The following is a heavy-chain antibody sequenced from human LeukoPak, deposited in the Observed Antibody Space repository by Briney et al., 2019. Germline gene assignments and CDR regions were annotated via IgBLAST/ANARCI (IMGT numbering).Heavy chain of an antibody. D-gene: IGHD3-16*01. J-gene: IGHJ5*02. CDR3: ARDRGGFIEYNWFDP. Sequence: GASVKVSCKASGYTFTGYYMHWVRQAPGQGLEWMGWINPNSGGTNYAQKFQGRVTMTRDTSISTAYMELSRLRSDDTAVYYCARDRGGFIEYNWFDPWGQGTLVTVSS. CDR2: INPNSGGT. V-gene: IGHV1-2*02. CDR1: GYTFTGYY.